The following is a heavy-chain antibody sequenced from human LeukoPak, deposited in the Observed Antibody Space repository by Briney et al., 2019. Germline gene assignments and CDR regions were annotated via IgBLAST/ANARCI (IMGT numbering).Heavy chain of an antibody. Sequence: ASVKVSCKASGYTFTSYAMHWVRQAPGQRLEWMGWINASNGNTKYSQKFQGRVTITRDTSASTAYMELSSLRSEDTAVYYCARRDSSGWYVFDYWGQGTLVTVSS. CDR1: GYTFTSYA. D-gene: IGHD6-19*01. J-gene: IGHJ4*02. CDR2: INASNGNT. CDR3: ARRDSSGWYVFDY. V-gene: IGHV1-3*01.